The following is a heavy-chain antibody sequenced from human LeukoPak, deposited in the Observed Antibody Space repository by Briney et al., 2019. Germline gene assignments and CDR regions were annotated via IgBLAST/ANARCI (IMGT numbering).Heavy chain of an antibody. Sequence: GGSLRLSCAASGFTFSSRAMYWVRQAPVKGLEWVAGLSYDGSNTYYLDSVKGRFTISGDNSKNTLYLQMDSLRTEDTAVYYCAKDPHQLILSNYFDDWGQGTLVTVSS. CDR2: LSYDGSNT. D-gene: IGHD2/OR15-2a*01. CDR1: GFTFSSRA. V-gene: IGHV3-30*18. CDR3: AKDPHQLILSNYFDD. J-gene: IGHJ4*02.